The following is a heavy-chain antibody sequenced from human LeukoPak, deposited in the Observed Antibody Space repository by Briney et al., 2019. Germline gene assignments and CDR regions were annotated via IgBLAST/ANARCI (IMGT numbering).Heavy chain of an antibody. D-gene: IGHD6-13*01. Sequence: SETLSLTCAVSGYSISSGYHWGWIRQPPGKGLEWIGSIYHSGSTYYNPSLKSRVTISVDTSKNQFSLKLSSVTAADTAVYYCARDRGAAAGQYYYYMDVWGKGTTVTVSS. CDR1: GYSISSGYH. CDR3: ARDRGAAAGQYYYYMDV. J-gene: IGHJ6*03. V-gene: IGHV4-38-2*02. CDR2: IYHSGST.